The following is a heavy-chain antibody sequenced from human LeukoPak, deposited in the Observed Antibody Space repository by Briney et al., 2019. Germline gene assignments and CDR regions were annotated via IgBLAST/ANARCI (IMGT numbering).Heavy chain of an antibody. D-gene: IGHD5-18*01. Sequence: GGSLRLSCATSEFTFRSHAMNWVRQAPGKGLERVSSISDTGDTYYADSVKGRFTISRDNSRNTLYLQMSSLRAEDTAIYYCAKTLFGFSYGKIDYWGQGTLVTVSS. CDR1: EFTFRSHA. J-gene: IGHJ4*02. CDR2: ISDTGDT. CDR3: AKTLFGFSYGKIDY. V-gene: IGHV3-23*01.